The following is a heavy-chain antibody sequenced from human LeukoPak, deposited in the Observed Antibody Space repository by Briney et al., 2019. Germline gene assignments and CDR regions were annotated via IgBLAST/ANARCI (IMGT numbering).Heavy chain of an antibody. V-gene: IGHV4-4*02. CDR3: ARVNINNWHSCDY. CDR2: IYHSGSP. Sequence: SGTLSLTCAVSGGSISSNNWWGWVRQPPGKGLEWIGEIYHSGSPNYNPSLKSRVTISVDKSRNHFSLNLSSVTAADTDVYYCARVNINNWHSCDYWGQGTLVTVSS. CDR1: GGSISSNNW. J-gene: IGHJ4*02. D-gene: IGHD1-1*01.